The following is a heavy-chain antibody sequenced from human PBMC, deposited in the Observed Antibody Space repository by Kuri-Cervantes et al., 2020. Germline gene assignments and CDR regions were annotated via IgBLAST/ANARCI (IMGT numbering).Heavy chain of an antibody. Sequence: GGSLRLSCAASGFTFSSYWMSWVHQAPGKGLEWVANIKQDGSEKYYADSVKGRFTISRDNSKNTLYLQMNSLRAEDTAVYYCARAHWGGDCIDYWGQGTLVTVSS. V-gene: IGHV3-7*01. CDR2: IKQDGSEK. D-gene: IGHD2-21*02. CDR1: GFTFSSYW. CDR3: ARAHWGGDCIDY. J-gene: IGHJ4*02.